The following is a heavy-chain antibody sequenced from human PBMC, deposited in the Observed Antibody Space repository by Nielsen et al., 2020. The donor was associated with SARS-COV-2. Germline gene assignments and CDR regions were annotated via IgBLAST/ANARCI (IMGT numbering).Heavy chain of an antibody. CDR1: GYTFTTFG. D-gene: IGHD2-15*01. J-gene: IGHJ4*02. Sequence: ASVQVSCKASGYTFTTFGISWVRQAPGQGLEWMGWINTYNGNTNYAQKLQGRVTMTTDTSTSTAYMELRSLRSDDTAVYYCARDCSGGPCYTTYWGQGTLVTVSS. CDR3: ARDCSGGPCYTTY. CDR2: INTYNGNT. V-gene: IGHV1-18*01.